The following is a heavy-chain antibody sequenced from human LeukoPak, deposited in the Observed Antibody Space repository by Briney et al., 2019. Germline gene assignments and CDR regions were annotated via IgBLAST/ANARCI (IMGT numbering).Heavy chain of an antibody. CDR1: GFTFSSYA. Sequence: GGSLRLSCAASGFTFSSYAMSWVRQAPGKGLDGVSSVFGSGGSTYYADSVKGRFTISRDNSKNTLYLQMNSLRAEDTAVYYCAKVSRGYCRGGTCYYYYGMDVWGQGTTVTVSS. CDR2: VFGSGGST. CDR3: AKVSRGYCRGGTCYYYYGMDV. V-gene: IGHV3-23*01. J-gene: IGHJ6*02. D-gene: IGHD2-15*01.